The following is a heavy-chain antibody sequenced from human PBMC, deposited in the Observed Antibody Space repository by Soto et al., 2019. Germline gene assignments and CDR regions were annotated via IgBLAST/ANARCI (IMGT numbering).Heavy chain of an antibody. CDR1: GFTFSSYP. D-gene: IGHD3-3*01. CDR3: AIKISGYYPFDY. J-gene: IGHJ4*02. Sequence: EVQQLESGGGLVQPGGSLRLSCSASGFTFSSYPISWIRQALGKGLEWVSHISADGGGAYYADSVKGRFTISRDNSKNTLYLQMNGLSAEDTAVYYCAIKISGYYPFDYWGQGTLVTVSS. V-gene: IGHV3-23*01. CDR2: ISADGGGA.